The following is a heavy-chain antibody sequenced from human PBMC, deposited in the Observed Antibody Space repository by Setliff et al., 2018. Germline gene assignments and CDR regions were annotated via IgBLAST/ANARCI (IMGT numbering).Heavy chain of an antibody. CDR2: INTNTGNP. Sequence: ASVKVSCKASGYTFRSYAMNWVRQAPGQGLEWMGWINTNTGNPTYAQGFTGRFVFSLDTSVSTTYLQISSLKAEDTAVYYRARDRRDYIGSGSSEIDYYYYYYMDVWGKGTTVTVSS. J-gene: IGHJ6*03. CDR1: GYTFRSYA. D-gene: IGHD3-10*01. V-gene: IGHV7-4-1*02. CDR3: ARDRRDYIGSGSSEIDYYYYYYMDV.